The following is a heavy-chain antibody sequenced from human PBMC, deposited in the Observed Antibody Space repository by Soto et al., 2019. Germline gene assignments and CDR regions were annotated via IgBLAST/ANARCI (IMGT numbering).Heavy chain of an antibody. J-gene: IGHJ4*02. Sequence: QVQLVESGGGVVQPGRSLRLSCAASGFTFSSYGMHWVRQAPGKGLEWVAVISYDGSNKYYADSVKGRFTISRDNSKNTLYLQMNSLRAEDTAVYYCAKVQYYYDSSGYFHYWGQGTLVTVAS. D-gene: IGHD3-22*01. CDR3: AKVQYYYDSSGYFHY. CDR2: ISYDGSNK. CDR1: GFTFSSYG. V-gene: IGHV3-30*18.